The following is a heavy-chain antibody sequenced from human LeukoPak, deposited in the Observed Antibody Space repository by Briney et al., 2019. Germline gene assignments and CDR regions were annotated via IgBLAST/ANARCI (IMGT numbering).Heavy chain of an antibody. CDR3: ASWGYYYGSGSYYPNWYFDL. D-gene: IGHD3-10*01. J-gene: IGHJ2*01. CDR1: GFTFSSYW. Sequence: GGSLRLSCAASGFTFSSYWMSWVRQAPGKGLEWVANIKQDGSEKYYEDSVKGRFTISRDNAKNSLYLQMNSLRAEDTAVYYCASWGYYYGSGSYYPNWYFDLWGRGTLVTVSS. V-gene: IGHV3-7*01. CDR2: IKQDGSEK.